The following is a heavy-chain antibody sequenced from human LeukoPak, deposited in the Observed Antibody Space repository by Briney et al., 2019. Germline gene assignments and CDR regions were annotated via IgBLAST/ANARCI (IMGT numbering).Heavy chain of an antibody. J-gene: IGHJ4*02. D-gene: IGHD4-23*01. V-gene: IGHV3-48*03. CDR2: ISSSGSTI. CDR3: ACSQDYGGNPTFDY. CDR1: GFTFSSYE. Sequence: GGSLRLSCAASGFTFSSYEMNWVRQAPGKGLEWVSYISSSGSTIYYADSVKGRFTISRDNAKNSLYLQMNSLRAEDTAVYYCACSQDYGGNPTFDYWGQGTLVTVSS.